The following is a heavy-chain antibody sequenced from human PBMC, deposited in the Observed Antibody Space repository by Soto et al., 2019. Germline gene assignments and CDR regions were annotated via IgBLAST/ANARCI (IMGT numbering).Heavy chain of an antibody. CDR2: ISPDNGNT. CDR1: GYTFTIYG. J-gene: IGHJ6*02. CDR3: ARALAYSGYAGMDV. D-gene: IGHD5-12*01. Sequence: QVQLVQSGGEVKKPGASVKVSCKASGYTFTIYGINWVRQAPGQGLEWMGWISPDNGNTNYAQKFQGRVTMTTDTSTSTAYMELRSLRYDDTAVYYCARALAYSGYAGMDVWGQRTTVTVSS. V-gene: IGHV1-18*01.